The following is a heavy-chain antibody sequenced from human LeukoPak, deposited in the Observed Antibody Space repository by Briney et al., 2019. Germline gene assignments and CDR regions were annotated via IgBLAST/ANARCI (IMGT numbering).Heavy chain of an antibody. CDR2: ISGSGGST. Sequence: GGSLRLSCAASGFTFSSYAMSWVRQAPGKGLEWVSAISGSGGSTYYADSVKGRFTISRDNSKNTLYLQMSSLRAEDTAVYYCAKGRPRYNWNDVDWFDPWGQGTLVTVSS. D-gene: IGHD1-1*01. CDR1: GFTFSSYA. CDR3: AKGRPRYNWNDVDWFDP. J-gene: IGHJ5*02. V-gene: IGHV3-23*01.